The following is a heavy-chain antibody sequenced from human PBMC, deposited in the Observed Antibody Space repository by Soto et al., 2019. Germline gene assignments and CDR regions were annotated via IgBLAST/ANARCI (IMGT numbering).Heavy chain of an antibody. CDR2: IYTSGST. J-gene: IGHJ3*02. Sequence: SETLSLTCTVSGGSISSYFWSWIRQPAGKGLEWIGRIYTSGSTNYNPSLKSRVTMSVDTSKNQFSLRLSSVTAADTAVYYCARDGAPWSGSYAFDIWGQGTMVTVSS. V-gene: IGHV4-4*07. CDR1: GGSISSYF. D-gene: IGHD3-3*01. CDR3: ARDGAPWSGSYAFDI.